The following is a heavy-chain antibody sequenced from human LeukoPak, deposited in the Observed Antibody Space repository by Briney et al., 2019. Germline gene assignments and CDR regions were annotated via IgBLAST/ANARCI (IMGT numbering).Heavy chain of an antibody. D-gene: IGHD6-19*01. Sequence: ASVKVSCKASGYTFTNYGMTWVRQAPGQGLEWMGWISAYNDNTNYAPKFQGRVTMTTDTSTSTVYMELSSLRSEDTAVYYCARDSENQAFKRGWYGGWFDPWGQGTLVTVSS. V-gene: IGHV1-18*01. CDR3: ARDSENQAFKRGWYGGWFDP. CDR2: ISAYNDNT. J-gene: IGHJ5*02. CDR1: GYTFTNYG.